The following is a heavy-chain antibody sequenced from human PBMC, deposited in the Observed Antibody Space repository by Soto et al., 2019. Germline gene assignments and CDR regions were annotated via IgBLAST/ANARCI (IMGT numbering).Heavy chain of an antibody. CDR1: GFIFSGYA. D-gene: IGHD5-12*01. V-gene: IGHV3-30-3*01. CDR2: ISYEGNTK. J-gene: IGHJ4*02. CDR3: AKETSAYEIDY. Sequence: QVQLVESGGGVVQPGRSLRLSCAASGFIFSGYAMHWVRQAPGKGLEWVGVISYEGNTKYYADSVKGRFTVSRDNSKNTLYVQMNNLSAEDTAMYYCAKETSAYEIDYWGQGTLVTVSS.